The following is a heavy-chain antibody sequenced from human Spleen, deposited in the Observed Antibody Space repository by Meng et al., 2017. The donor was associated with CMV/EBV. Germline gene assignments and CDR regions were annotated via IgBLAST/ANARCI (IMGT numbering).Heavy chain of an antibody. CDR3: TTSPFDP. CDR1: GFTFTTFS. Sequence: GESLKISCAASGFTFTTFSVDWVRQAPGKGLEWVGHIRSKTNGGTTDYAAPVKGRFTISRDDSKNTLFLQMDTLKTEDTAVYYCTTSPFDPWGQGTLVTVSS. V-gene: IGHV3-15*01. CDR2: IRSKTNGGTT. J-gene: IGHJ5*02.